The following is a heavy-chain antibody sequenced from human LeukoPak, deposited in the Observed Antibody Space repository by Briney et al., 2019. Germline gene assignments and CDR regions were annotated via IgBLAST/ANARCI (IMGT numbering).Heavy chain of an antibody. J-gene: IGHJ4*02. CDR1: GGSISSGGYS. Sequence: SETLSLTCTVSGGSISSGGYSWSWIRQPPGKGLEWIGYIYHSGSTYYNPSLKSRVTISVDRSKNQFSLKLSSVTAADTAVYYCARGPSGSGSYVFGYWGQGTLVTVSS. CDR3: ARGPSGSGSYVFGY. D-gene: IGHD3-10*01. CDR2: IYHSGST. V-gene: IGHV4-30-2*01.